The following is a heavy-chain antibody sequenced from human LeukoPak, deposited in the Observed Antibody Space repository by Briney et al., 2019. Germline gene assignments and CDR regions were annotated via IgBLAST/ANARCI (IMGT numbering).Heavy chain of an antibody. CDR2: INWNSDNI. J-gene: IGHJ6*03. CDR3: AKSRLLDYSYYYMDV. V-gene: IGHV3-9*01. CDR1: GFTFDDYA. D-gene: IGHD2-15*01. Sequence: GRSLRLSCAASGFTFDDYAMHWVRQAPGKGLEWLSGINWNSDNIGYADSVKGRFTISRDNAKNSLYLQMNSLRVEDTALYYCAKSRLLDYSYYYMDVWGKGTTVTVSS.